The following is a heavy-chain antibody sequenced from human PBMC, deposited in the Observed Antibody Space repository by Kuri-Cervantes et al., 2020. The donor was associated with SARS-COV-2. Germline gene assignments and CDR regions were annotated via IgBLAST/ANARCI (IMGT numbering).Heavy chain of an antibody. J-gene: IGHJ4*02. D-gene: IGHD2-2*01. CDR1: GFTVSRKY. V-gene: IGHV3-53*01. Sequence: GESLKISCEASGFTVSRKYINWVRQAPGKGLEWVSVIYSGGTTYYADSVKGRFSISRDNSKNTVYLQLNSLRAEDTAVYYCTTLGYCRSPICNYWGQGTLVTVSS. CDR3: TTLGYCRSPICNY. CDR2: IYSGGTT.